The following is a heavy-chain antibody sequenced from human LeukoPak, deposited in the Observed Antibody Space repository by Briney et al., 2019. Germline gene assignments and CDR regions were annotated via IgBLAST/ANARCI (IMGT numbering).Heavy chain of an antibody. CDR3: AREPSGVLGLDY. CDR1: GFIFNSYG. V-gene: IGHV3-30*02. D-gene: IGHD3-10*01. J-gene: IGHJ4*02. CDR2: IRYDGSNK. Sequence: GGSLRLSCAASGFIFNSYGMHWVRQAPGKGLEWVAFIRYDGSNKYYADSVKGRFTISRDNSKNTLYLQMNSLRVEDTAVYYCAREPSGVLGLDYWGQGTLVTVSS.